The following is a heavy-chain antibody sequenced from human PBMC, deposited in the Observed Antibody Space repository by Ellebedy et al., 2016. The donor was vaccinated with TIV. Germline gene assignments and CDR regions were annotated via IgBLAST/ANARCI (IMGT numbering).Heavy chain of an antibody. D-gene: IGHD7-27*01. CDR3: AREGHTINWGEYYYYGMDV. V-gene: IGHV3-48*02. Sequence: GESLKISCAASGFTFSSYTMNWVRQAPGKGLEWVSYISSSSSALYYADSVKGRFTISRDNAKNSLYLQMNSLRDEDTAVYYCAREGHTINWGEYYYYGMDVWGQGTTVTVSS. CDR1: GFTFSSYT. CDR2: ISSSSSAL. J-gene: IGHJ6*02.